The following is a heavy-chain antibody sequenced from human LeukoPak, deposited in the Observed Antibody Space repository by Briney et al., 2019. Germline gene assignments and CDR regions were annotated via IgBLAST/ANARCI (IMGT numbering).Heavy chain of an antibody. Sequence: ASVKVSCKASGGTFSSYAISWVRQAPGQGLEWMGGIIPIFGTANYAQKFQGRVTITADKSTSTAYMELSSLRSEDTAVYYCARDGYYDILTGTDFWGQGALVTVSS. CDR2: IIPIFGTA. J-gene: IGHJ4*02. V-gene: IGHV1-69*06. D-gene: IGHD3-9*01. CDR1: GGTFSSYA. CDR3: ARDGYYDILTGTDF.